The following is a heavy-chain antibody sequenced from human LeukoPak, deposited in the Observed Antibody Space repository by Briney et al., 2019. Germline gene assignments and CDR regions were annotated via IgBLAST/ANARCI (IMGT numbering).Heavy chain of an antibody. D-gene: IGHD3-10*01. CDR2: ISYDGSNK. Sequence: GRSLRLSCAASGFTFSSYGMHWVRQAPGKELEWVAVISYDGSNKYYADSVKGRFTISRDNSKNTLYLQMNSLRAEDTAVYYCAKDNGSGSSYYYYYGMDVWGQGTTVTVSS. J-gene: IGHJ6*02. CDR1: GFTFSSYG. CDR3: AKDNGSGSSYYYYYGMDV. V-gene: IGHV3-30*18.